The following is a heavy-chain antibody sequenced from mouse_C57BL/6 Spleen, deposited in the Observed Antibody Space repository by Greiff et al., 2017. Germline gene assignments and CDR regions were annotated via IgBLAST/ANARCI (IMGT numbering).Heavy chain of an antibody. D-gene: IGHD1-1*02. CDR2: IHPNSGST. V-gene: IGHV1-64*01. Sequence: VQLQQPGAELVKPGASVKLSCKASGYTFTSYWMHWVKQRPGQGLEWIGMIHPNSGSTNYNEKFKSKATLTVDKSSSTAYMQLSSLTSEDSAVYYCARLEGYGLYAMDYWGQGTSVTVSS. CDR3: ARLEGYGLYAMDY. CDR1: GYTFTSYW. J-gene: IGHJ4*01.